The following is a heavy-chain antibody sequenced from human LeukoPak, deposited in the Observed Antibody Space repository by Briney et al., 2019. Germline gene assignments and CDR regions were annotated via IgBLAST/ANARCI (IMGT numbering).Heavy chain of an antibody. CDR2: IYYSGST. D-gene: IGHD6-19*01. V-gene: IGHV4-59*01. CDR1: SGSISSYY. Sequence: SETLSLTCTVSSGSISSYYWSWIRQPPGKGLEWIGYIYYSGSTNYNPSLKSRVTISVDTSKNQFSLKLSSVTAADTAVYYCARESRWLAQDAFDIWGQGTMVTVSS. CDR3: ARESRWLAQDAFDI. J-gene: IGHJ3*02.